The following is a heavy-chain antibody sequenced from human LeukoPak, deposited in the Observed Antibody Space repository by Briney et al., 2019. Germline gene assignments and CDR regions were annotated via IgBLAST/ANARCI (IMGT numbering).Heavy chain of an antibody. V-gene: IGHV1-18*01. D-gene: IGHD6-19*01. J-gene: IGHJ3*02. Sequence: ASVKVSCKASGYTFTSYGISWVRQAPGQGLEWMGWISAYNGNTNYAQKLQGRVTMTTDTSTSTAYMELRSLRSDDTAVYYCARVPYSGWTGMRAFDIWGQGTMVTVSS. CDR2: ISAYNGNT. CDR3: ARVPYSGWTGMRAFDI. CDR1: GYTFTSYG.